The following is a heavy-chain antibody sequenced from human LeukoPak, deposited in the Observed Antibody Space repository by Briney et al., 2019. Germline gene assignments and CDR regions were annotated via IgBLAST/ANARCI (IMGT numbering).Heavy chain of an antibody. CDR1: GGSISSDY. J-gene: IGHJ5*02. CDR3: ARGRRLFMIFGGSFVP. D-gene: IGHD3/OR15-3a*01. Sequence: SETLSLTCTVSGGSISSDYWSWLRQPPGKRLEWIGDVYNSGSTNYNPSLKSLVTISIDTSKNHFSLKLSSVTAADTAVYYCARGRRLFMIFGGSFVPWGQGTLVTVSS. V-gene: IGHV4-59*01. CDR2: VYNSGST.